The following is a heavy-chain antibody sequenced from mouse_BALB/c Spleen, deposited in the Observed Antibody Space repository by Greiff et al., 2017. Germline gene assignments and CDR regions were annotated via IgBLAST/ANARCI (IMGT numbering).Heavy chain of an antibody. CDR3: ARGTGTRYYFDY. D-gene: IGHD4-1*01. J-gene: IGHJ2*01. Sequence: QVQLQQSGAELARPGASVKLSCKASGYTFTSYWMQWVKQRPGQGLEWIGAIYPGDGDTRYTQKFKGKATLTADKSSSTAYMQLSSLASKDSAVYYCARGTGTRYYFDYWGQGTTLTVSS. CDR1: GYTFTSYW. V-gene: IGHV1-87*01. CDR2: IYPGDGDT.